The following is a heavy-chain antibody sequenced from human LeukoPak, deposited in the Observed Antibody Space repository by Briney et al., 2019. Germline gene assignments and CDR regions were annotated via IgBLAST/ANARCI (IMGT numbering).Heavy chain of an antibody. CDR3: AKGVGATDY. J-gene: IGHJ4*02. D-gene: IGHD1-26*01. V-gene: IGHV3-23*01. CDR1: GFTFGRSA. Sequence: GGSLRLSCEASGFTFGRSAMTWVRQTPGKGLEWFSSISSSGNTYYADSVKGRFTISRDNSKNTLYLQMNSLRAEDTAVYYCAKGVGATDYWGQGTLVTVSS. CDR2: ISSSGNT.